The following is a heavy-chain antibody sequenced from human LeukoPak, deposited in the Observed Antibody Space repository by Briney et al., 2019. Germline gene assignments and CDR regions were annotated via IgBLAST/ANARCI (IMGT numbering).Heavy chain of an antibody. CDR1: GFTFSSYG. V-gene: IGHV3-33*01. Sequence: GGSLRLPCAASGFTFSSYGMHWVRQAPGKGLEWVAVIWYDGSNKYYADSVKGRFTISRDNSKNTLYLQMNGLRAEDTAVYYCARAASDSSGYYDYWGQGTLVTVSS. D-gene: IGHD3-22*01. J-gene: IGHJ4*02. CDR2: IWYDGSNK. CDR3: ARAASDSSGYYDY.